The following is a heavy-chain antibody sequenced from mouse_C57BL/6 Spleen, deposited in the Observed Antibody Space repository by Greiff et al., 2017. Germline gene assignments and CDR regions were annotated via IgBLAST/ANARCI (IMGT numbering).Heavy chain of an antibody. D-gene: IGHD1-1*01. CDR3: TRGGYGSSYYFDD. CDR2: ISSGGDYI. V-gene: IGHV5-9-1*02. J-gene: IGHJ2*01. CDR1: GFTFSSYA. Sequence: EVHLVESGEGLVKPGGSLKLSCAASGFTFSSYAMSWVRQTPEKRLEWVAYISSGGDYIYYADTVKGRFTISRDNARNTLYLQMSSLKSEDTAMYYCTRGGYGSSYYFDDWGQGTTLTVSS.